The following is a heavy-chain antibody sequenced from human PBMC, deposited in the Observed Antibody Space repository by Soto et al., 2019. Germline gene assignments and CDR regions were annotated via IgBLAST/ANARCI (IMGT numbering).Heavy chain of an antibody. CDR2: ISGTSDSI. Sequence: QVQLLESGGGLVRPGGSLRLSCPASGFTFSDYYMTWIRQVPGKGLEWVAYISGTSDSIPYADSVKGRFTISRDNAKNSLYLQMNSLRAEDTAVYYCARVGVVTAAGTSDYWGQGTLVTVSS. J-gene: IGHJ4*02. CDR3: ARVGVVTAAGTSDY. CDR1: GFTFSDYY. V-gene: IGHV3-11*06. D-gene: IGHD6-13*01.